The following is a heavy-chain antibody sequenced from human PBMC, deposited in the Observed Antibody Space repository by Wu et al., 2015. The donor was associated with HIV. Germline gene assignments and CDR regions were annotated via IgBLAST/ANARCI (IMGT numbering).Heavy chain of an antibody. J-gene: IGHJ4*02. CDR3: ARVPSYKPLDF. V-gene: IGHV1-18*01. D-gene: IGHD1-1*01. Sequence: QLKQPGPQVKRPGASVTVSCVAEGYNYLNYKISWVRQAPGQGLEWMGWISPYNGDTKYSQKFQDRVTMTTETSTSTAYMDLGSLRSDDTAVYYCARVPSYKPLDFWGQGTLVTVSS. CDR2: ISPYNGDT. CDR1: GYNYLNYK.